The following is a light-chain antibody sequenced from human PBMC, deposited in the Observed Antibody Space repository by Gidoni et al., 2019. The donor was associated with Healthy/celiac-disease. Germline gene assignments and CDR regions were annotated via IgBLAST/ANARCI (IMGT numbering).Light chain of an antibody. V-gene: IGKV4-1*01. Sequence: DIVMAQSPDSLAVSMGERATINCKSSQSVLYSSINKNYLAWYQQKPGRPPKLLIYWASTREAGVPDRCSGSGSGTDVTLTISSLQAEDVAVYYCQQYYSTPRTFGQGTKVEIK. CDR3: QQYYSTPRT. CDR1: QSVLYSSINKNY. CDR2: WAS. J-gene: IGKJ1*01.